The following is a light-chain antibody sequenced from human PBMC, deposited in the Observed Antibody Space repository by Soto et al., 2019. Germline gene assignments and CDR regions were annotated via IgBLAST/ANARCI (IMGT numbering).Light chain of an antibody. CDR2: GAS. CDR1: ESVSNSY. J-gene: IGKJ3*01. CDR3: QHYGTSSL. V-gene: IGKV3-20*01. Sequence: EIVLTQSPGTLSLSPGERATLSCRASESVSNSYLAWYQQKPGQAPRLLIHGASVRATGIPDRFSVSASGTDFTLTISRLEPEDFAVYYCQHYGTSSLFGPGTKVDIK.